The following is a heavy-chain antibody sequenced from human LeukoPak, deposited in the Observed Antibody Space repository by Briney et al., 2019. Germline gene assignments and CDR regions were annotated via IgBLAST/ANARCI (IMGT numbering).Heavy chain of an antibody. CDR2: IKQDGSEK. CDR3: AREVSLLWFGESANWFDL. CDR1: GFTFSRYW. Sequence: PGGSLRLSCAASGFTFSRYWMTWVRQAPGKGLEWVANIKQDGSEKYYVDSVKGRLTISRDNAKNSLYLQMNSLRAEDTAVYYCAREVSLLWFGESANWFDLWGQGTLVTVSS. D-gene: IGHD3-10*01. J-gene: IGHJ5*02. V-gene: IGHV3-7*04.